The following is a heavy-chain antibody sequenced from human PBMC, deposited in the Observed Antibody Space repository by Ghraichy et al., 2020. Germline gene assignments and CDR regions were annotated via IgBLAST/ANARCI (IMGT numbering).Heavy chain of an antibody. V-gene: IGHV3-48*03. CDR2: ISTSGNTI. Sequence: GESLNLSCEASEFTFSGYEMNWVRLAPGRGLEWLSYISTSGNTIYYADSVKGRFTISRDNAKNSVYLQMNRLTAEDTAIYYCARDRHYYYGMDVWGQGATVTVSS. D-gene: IGHD3-16*01. CDR1: EFTFSGYE. CDR3: ARDRHYYYGMDV. J-gene: IGHJ6*01.